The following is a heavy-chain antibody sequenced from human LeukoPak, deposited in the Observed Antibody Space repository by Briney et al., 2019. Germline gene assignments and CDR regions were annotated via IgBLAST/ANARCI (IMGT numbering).Heavy chain of an antibody. CDR3: AKARGFCSGGSCYNPFDP. Sequence: QSGGSLRLSCAASGFTFSSYDMNWVRQAPGKGLEWVSVISGSGGSTYYAESVKGRFTISRDNSKNTLYVQMNSLKADDTAVYYCAKARGFCSGGSCYNPFDPWGQGTLVTASS. D-gene: IGHD2-15*01. J-gene: IGHJ5*02. V-gene: IGHV3-23*01. CDR1: GFTFSSYD. CDR2: ISGSGGST.